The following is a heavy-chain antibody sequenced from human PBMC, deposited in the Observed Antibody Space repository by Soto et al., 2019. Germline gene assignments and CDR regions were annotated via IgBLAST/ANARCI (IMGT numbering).Heavy chain of an antibody. CDR1: GGTFSSYA. V-gene: IGHV1-69*12. J-gene: IGHJ6*02. CDR2: IIPIFGTA. CDR3: ARDRKNSGWYEGGMDV. D-gene: IGHD6-19*01. Sequence: QVQLVQSGAEVKKPGSSVKVSCNASGGTFSSYAIIWVRQAPGQGLEWMGGIIPIFGTANYAQKFQGRVTITADESTSTAYMELSSLRSEVTAVYYCARDRKNSGWYEGGMDVWGQGTTVTVSS.